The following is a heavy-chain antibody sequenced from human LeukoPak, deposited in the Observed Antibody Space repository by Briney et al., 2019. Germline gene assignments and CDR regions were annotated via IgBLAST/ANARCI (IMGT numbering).Heavy chain of an antibody. CDR1: GYTFTGYY. D-gene: IGHD6-6*01. Sequence: ASVKVSCKASGYTFTGYYMHWVRQAPGQGLEWMGWMNPNSGNTGYAQKFQGRVTMTRNTSISTAYMELSSLRSEDTAVYYCARAARIYSSYWFDPWGQGTLVTVSS. V-gene: IGHV1-8*02. CDR2: MNPNSGNT. CDR3: ARAARIYSSYWFDP. J-gene: IGHJ5*02.